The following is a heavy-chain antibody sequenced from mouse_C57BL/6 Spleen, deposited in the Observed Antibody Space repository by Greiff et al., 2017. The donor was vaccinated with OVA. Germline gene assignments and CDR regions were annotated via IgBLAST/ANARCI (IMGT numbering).Heavy chain of an antibody. CDR3: AARSITTLVATVGREPLDY. Sequence: QVQLQQSGAELMKPGASVKLSCKATGYTFTGYWIEWVKQRPGHGLEWIGEILPGSGSTNYNEKFKGKATFTADTSSNTAYMQLSSLTTEDSAIEYCAARSITTLVATVGREPLDYWGQGTTLTVSS. V-gene: IGHV1-9*01. CDR1: GYTFTGYW. D-gene: IGHD1-1*01. CDR2: ILPGSGST. J-gene: IGHJ2*01.